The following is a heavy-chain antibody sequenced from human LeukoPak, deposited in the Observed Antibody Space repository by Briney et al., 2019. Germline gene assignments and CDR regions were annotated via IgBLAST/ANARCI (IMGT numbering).Heavy chain of an antibody. CDR1: GYSISSGYY. CDR2: IYHSGST. V-gene: IGHV4-38-2*01. CDR3: ARRSSSWFPFDY. D-gene: IGHD6-13*01. J-gene: IGHJ4*02. Sequence: KASETLSLNCAVSGYSISSGYYWGWIRQPPGKGLEWIGSIYHSGSTYYNPSLKSRVTISVDTSKNQFSLKLSSVTAADTAVYYCARRSSSWFPFDYWGQGTLVTVSS.